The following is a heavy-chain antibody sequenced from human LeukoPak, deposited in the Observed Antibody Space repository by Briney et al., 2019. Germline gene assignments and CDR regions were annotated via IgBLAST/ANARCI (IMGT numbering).Heavy chain of an antibody. CDR1: GYSFTSYW. D-gene: IGHD3-10*01. CDR3: ARPGYYGSGSYYNYDY. Sequence: GESLKISGKGSGYSFTSYWISWVRQMPGKGLEWMGIIYPGDSDTRYSPSFQGQVTISADKSISTAYLQWSSLKASDTAMYYCARPGYYGSGSYYNYDYWGQGTLVTVSS. V-gene: IGHV5-51*01. CDR2: IYPGDSDT. J-gene: IGHJ4*02.